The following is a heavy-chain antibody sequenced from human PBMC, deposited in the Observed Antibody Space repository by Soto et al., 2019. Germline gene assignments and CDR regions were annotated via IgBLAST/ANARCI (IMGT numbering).Heavy chain of an antibody. V-gene: IGHV1-24*01. Sequence: ASVKVSCKVSGYTLTEASMHWVRQAPGKGLEWMGGFDPEDGETIYAQKFQGRVTMTEDTSTDTAYMELSSLRSEDTAVYYCATLGYYDILTGYWVTPGKYYFDYWG. CDR2: FDPEDGET. J-gene: IGHJ4*01. D-gene: IGHD3-9*01. CDR3: ATLGYYDILTGYWVTPGKYYFDY. CDR1: GYTLTEAS.